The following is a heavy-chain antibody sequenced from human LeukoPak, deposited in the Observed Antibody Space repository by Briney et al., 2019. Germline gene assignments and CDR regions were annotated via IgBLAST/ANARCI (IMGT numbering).Heavy chain of an antibody. CDR1: GFTVSNNY. V-gene: IGHV3-66*01. J-gene: IGHJ4*02. CDR2: IYSGGST. Sequence: GGSLRLSCAAPGFTVSNNYMSWVRQAPGKGLEWVSLIYSGGSTYYADSVKGRFTISRDNSKNTLYLQMNSLRAEDTAVYYCARVTYGSGTYGAFDYWGQGTLVTVSS. D-gene: IGHD3-10*01. CDR3: ARVTYGSGTYGAFDY.